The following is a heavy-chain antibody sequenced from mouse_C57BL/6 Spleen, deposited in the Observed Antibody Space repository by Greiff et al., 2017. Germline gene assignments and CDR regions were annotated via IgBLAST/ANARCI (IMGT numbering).Heavy chain of an antibody. CDR2: INPNYGTT. J-gene: IGHJ2*01. CDR3: ARGDYGSREYYFDY. V-gene: IGHV1-39*01. CDR1: GYSFTDYN. D-gene: IGHD1-1*01. Sequence: EVQLQQSGPELVKPGASVKISCKASGYSFTDYNMNWVKQSNGKSLEWIGVINPNYGTTSYNQKFKGKATLTVDQSSSTAYMQLNRLTSEDSAVYYCARGDYGSREYYFDYWGQGTTLTVSS.